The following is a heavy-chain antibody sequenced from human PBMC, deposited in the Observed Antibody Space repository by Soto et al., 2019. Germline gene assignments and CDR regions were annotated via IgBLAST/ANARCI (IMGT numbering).Heavy chain of an antibody. CDR3: ARKGGDYDILTGYHDTNVLDI. D-gene: IGHD3-9*01. J-gene: IGHJ3*02. V-gene: IGHV1-69*02. CDR1: GGTFSSYT. Sequence: ASVKGSCKASGGTFSSYTISWVRQAPGQGLEWMGRIIAILGIANYAQKFQGRVTITADTSTSTAYMELSSLRSDDTAVYYCARKGGDYDILTGYHDTNVLDIWGQGTMVTVSS. CDR2: IIAILGIA.